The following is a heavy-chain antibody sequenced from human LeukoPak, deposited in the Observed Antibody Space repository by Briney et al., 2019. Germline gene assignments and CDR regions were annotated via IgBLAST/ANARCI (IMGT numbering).Heavy chain of an antibody. J-gene: IGHJ6*02. V-gene: IGHV1-2*02. CDR1: GYTFTGYY. Sequence: ASVKVSCKASGYTFTGYYMHWVRQAPGQGLEWMGWINPNSGGTNYAQKFQGRVTMTRDTSISTAYMELSRLRSDDTAVYYCARERVLWFGECYGMDVWGQGTTVTVSS. CDR3: ARERVLWFGECYGMDV. CDR2: INPNSGGT. D-gene: IGHD3-10*01.